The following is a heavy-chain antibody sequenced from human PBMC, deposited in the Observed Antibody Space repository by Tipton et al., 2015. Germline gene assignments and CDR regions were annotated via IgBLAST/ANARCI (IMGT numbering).Heavy chain of an antibody. CDR3: ARGSNNWNIRGYLDY. Sequence: SLRLSCAASGFTLENYAMHWVRQAPGEGLEWVSGISFNSASINYADSVKGRFSVSRDNAKNSLYLQINNLRTEDTALYYCARGSNNWNIRGYLDYWGQGTLVTVSS. J-gene: IGHJ4*02. CDR2: ISFNSASI. D-gene: IGHD1-20*01. CDR1: GFTLENYA. V-gene: IGHV3-9*01.